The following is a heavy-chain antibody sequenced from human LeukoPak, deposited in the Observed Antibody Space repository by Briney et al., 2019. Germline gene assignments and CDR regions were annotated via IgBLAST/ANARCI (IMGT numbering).Heavy chain of an antibody. J-gene: IGHJ5*02. Sequence: GGSLXLSCAASGFTFSDYYMSWIRQAPGKGLEWVAVISYDGSNKYYADSVKGRFTISRDNSKNTLYLQMNSLRAEDTAIYYCAKDAQVYSTYDWRWFDPWGQGTLVTVSS. V-gene: IGHV3-30*18. CDR2: ISYDGSNK. CDR1: GFTFSDYY. CDR3: AKDAQVYSTYDWRWFDP. D-gene: IGHD4-11*01.